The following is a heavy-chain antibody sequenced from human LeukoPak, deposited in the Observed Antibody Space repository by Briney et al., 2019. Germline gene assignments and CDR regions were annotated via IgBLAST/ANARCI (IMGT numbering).Heavy chain of an antibody. J-gene: IGHJ4*02. CDR3: AKDRGYYDSSGYPLDY. Sequence: GGSLRLSCAASGFTFSSYAMSWVRQAPGKGLEWVSAISGSGGSTYYADSVKGRFTISRDNSKNTLYLQMNSLRAGDTAVYYCAKDRGYYDSSGYPLDYWGQGTLVTVSS. D-gene: IGHD3-22*01. V-gene: IGHV3-23*01. CDR2: ISGSGGST. CDR1: GFTFSSYA.